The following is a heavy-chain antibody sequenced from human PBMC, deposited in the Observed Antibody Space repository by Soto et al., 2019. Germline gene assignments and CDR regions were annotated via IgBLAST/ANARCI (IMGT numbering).Heavy chain of an antibody. Sequence: SETLSLTCTVSGGSISSGGYYWTWIRQHPGKGLEWIGYNYYSGITYYNPSLKSRVTISLDTSKNQFSLKLSSVTAADTAVYYCARLLYDFWSGYYRRGPLDVWGQGTTVTVSS. V-gene: IGHV4-31*03. CDR1: GGSISSGGYY. CDR3: ARLLYDFWSGYYRRGPLDV. CDR2: NYYSGIT. J-gene: IGHJ6*02. D-gene: IGHD3-3*01.